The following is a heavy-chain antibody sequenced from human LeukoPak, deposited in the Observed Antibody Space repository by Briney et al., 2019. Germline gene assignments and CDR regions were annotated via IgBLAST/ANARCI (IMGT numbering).Heavy chain of an antibody. CDR2: IIPILGIA. V-gene: IGHV1-69*04. D-gene: IGHD3-9*01. Sequence: SVKVSCKASVGTFSSYTISWVRQAPGQGLEWMGRIIPILGIANYAQKFQGRVTITADKSTSTAYMELSSLRSEDTAVYYCARDGGYDILTGYPQYNWFDPWGQGTLVTVSS. J-gene: IGHJ5*02. CDR1: VGTFSSYT. CDR3: ARDGGYDILTGYPQYNWFDP.